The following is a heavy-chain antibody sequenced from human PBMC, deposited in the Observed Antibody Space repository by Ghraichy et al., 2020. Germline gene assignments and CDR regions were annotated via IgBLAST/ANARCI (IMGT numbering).Heavy chain of an antibody. D-gene: IGHD6-19*01. CDR2: IIAGNGNT. V-gene: IGHV1-3*01. Sequence: ASVKVSCKASGYTFISYALHWVRQAPGKRLEWMGWIIAGNGNTQYAQKFQGRVTINRGTSASTAYMELSSLRSEDTAVYYCARLSRVHSSGWYYFDYWGQGTLVTVSS. CDR3: ARLSRVHSSGWYYFDY. CDR1: GYTFISYA. J-gene: IGHJ4*02.